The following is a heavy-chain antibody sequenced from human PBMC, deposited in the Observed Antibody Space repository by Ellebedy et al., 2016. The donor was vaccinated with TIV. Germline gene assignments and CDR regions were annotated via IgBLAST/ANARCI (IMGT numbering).Heavy chain of an antibody. J-gene: IGHJ4*02. CDR1: GYTFTSYD. Sequence: ASVKVSCKASGYTFTSYDINWVRQATGQGLEWMGRMNPNSGNTGYAQKFQGRVTMTRDTSTSTVYMELSSLRSEDTAVYYCARDKDILTGYLCYWGQGTLVTVSS. CDR2: MNPNSGNT. V-gene: IGHV1-8*01. D-gene: IGHD3-9*01. CDR3: ARDKDILTGYLCY.